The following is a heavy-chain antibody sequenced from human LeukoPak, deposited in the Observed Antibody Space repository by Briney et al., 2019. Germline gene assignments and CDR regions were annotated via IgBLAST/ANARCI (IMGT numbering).Heavy chain of an antibody. D-gene: IGHD1-26*01. J-gene: IGHJ4*02. CDR2: FDPEDGER. V-gene: IGHV1-24*01. CDR3: ATERIVGALRLHYFEY. CDR1: GYTLTELS. Sequence: ASVKVSCKVSGYTLTELSMHWVRQAPGKGLEWMGGFDPEDGERIYAQKFQGRVTMTEDTSTETAYMEMSSLRSEDTAVYYCATERIVGALRLHYFEYWGQGTVVTVSS.